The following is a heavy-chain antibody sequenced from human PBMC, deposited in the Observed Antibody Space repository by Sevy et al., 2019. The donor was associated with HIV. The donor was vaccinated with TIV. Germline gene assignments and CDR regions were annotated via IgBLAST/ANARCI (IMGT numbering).Heavy chain of an antibody. J-gene: IGHJ4*02. D-gene: IGHD1-1*01. CDR2: ISSTSAYI. CDR1: GFTFSSYR. V-gene: IGHV3-21*01. CDR3: ARAVLEISTWRSDY. Sequence: GGSLRLSCAASGFTFSSYRMTWVRQAPGKGLEWVSCISSTSAYINYADSVKGRFNISRDKAKNLLYLQMDSLRAEDTAVYYCARAVLEISTWRSDYWGQGTLVTVSS.